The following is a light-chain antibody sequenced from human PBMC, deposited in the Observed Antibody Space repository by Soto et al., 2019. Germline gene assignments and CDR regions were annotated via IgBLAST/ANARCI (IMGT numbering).Light chain of an antibody. CDR3: QSYDSSLSGSVV. Sequence: QSVLTQPPSVSGAPGQRVTISCTGSSSKIGAGYDVHWYQQLPGTAPKLLIYGNSNRPSGVPDRFSGSKSGTSASLAITGLQAEDEADYYCQSYDSSLSGSVVFGGGTNLTVL. V-gene: IGLV1-40*01. CDR2: GNS. CDR1: SSKIGAGYD. J-gene: IGLJ2*01.